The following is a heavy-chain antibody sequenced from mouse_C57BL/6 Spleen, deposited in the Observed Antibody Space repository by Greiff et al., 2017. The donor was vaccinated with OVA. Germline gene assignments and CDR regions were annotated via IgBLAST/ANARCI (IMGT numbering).Heavy chain of an antibody. J-gene: IGHJ4*01. Sequence: QVQLKESGAELVKPGASVKISCKASGYAFSSYWMNWVKQRPGKGLEWIGQIYPGDGDTNYNGKFKGKATLTEDKSSRTAYMQLSSLTSEDSAVYFCAILGNYYAMDYWGQGTSVTVSS. D-gene: IGHD3-1*01. CDR3: AILGNYYAMDY. V-gene: IGHV1-80*01. CDR2: IYPGDGDT. CDR1: GYAFSSYW.